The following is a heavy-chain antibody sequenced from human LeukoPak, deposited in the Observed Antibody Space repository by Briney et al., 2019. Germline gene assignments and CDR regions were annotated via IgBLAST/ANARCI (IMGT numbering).Heavy chain of an antibody. V-gene: IGHV3-53*01. Sequence: GGSLRLSCAASGFTVSSNCMSWVRQAPGKGLEWVSVIYSGGSTYYADSVKGRFTISRDNAKNSLYLQMNSLRAEDTAVYYCARGRKYCSSTSCYSGRPTLTDYWGQGTLVTVSS. CDR2: IYSGGST. CDR3: ARGRKYCSSTSCYSGRPTLTDY. D-gene: IGHD2-2*01. J-gene: IGHJ4*02. CDR1: GFTVSSNC.